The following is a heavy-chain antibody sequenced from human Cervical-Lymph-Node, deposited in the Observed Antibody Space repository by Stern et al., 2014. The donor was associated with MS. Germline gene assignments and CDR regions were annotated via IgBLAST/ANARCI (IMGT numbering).Heavy chain of an antibody. CDR2: ISNDGSRR. D-gene: IGHD2-2*02. CDR1: EFTFSNFG. J-gene: IGHJ4*02. V-gene: IGHV3-30*03. Sequence: QVQLVESGGGVVQPGTSLRLSCAVSEFTFSNFGMHWVRQVPGKGLEWVAVISNDGSRRYYADSVKGRFTISRDNSKNTLYLQMLSLTPDDTAVYYCARGDYCRETNCYRRPLDSWGQGTLLTVSS. CDR3: ARGDYCRETNCYRRPLDS.